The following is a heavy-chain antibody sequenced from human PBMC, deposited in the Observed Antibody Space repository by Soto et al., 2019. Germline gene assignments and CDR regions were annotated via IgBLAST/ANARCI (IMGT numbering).Heavy chain of an antibody. V-gene: IGHV1-8*01. CDR3: ARADPRHYYMDV. J-gene: IGHJ6*03. CDR2: VNPGSGYK. CDR1: GYVFPSYD. Sequence: QVQLVQSGAEVKKPGASVRVSCKASGYVFPSYDITWVRQAPGHGLEWMGWVNPGSGYKGYAQNFQSRVTLTRNMSISTVYMELSSLRSEDTAVYYCARADPRHYYMDVWGKGTTVTVSS.